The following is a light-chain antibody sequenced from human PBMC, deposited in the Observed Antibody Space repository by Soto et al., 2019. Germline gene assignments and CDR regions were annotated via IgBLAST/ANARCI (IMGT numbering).Light chain of an antibody. CDR2: VDNDGSH. V-gene: IGLV4-69*01. CDR1: SGHSNYA. J-gene: IGLJ3*02. Sequence: QSVLTQSPSASASLGASVTLTCTLSSGHSNYAIAWHQQQPGKGPRYLMKVDNDGSHIKGDGIPGRFAGSSSGAERYLTISSLQSEDEADYYCQTWATGIRMFGGGTKLTVL. CDR3: QTWATGIRM.